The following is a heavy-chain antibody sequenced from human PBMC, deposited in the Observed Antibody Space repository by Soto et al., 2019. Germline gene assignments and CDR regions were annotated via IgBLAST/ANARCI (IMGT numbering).Heavy chain of an antibody. V-gene: IGHV1-69*13. CDR2: IIPIFGTA. D-gene: IGHD6-19*01. Sequence: SVKVSCKASGGTFSSYAISWVRQAPGQGLEWMGGIIPIFGTANYAQKFQGRVTITADESTSTAYMELSSLRSEDTAVYYCARVTQIAVAGKNYYYGMDVWGQGTTVTVSS. CDR3: ARVTQIAVAGKNYYYGMDV. CDR1: GGTFSSYA. J-gene: IGHJ6*02.